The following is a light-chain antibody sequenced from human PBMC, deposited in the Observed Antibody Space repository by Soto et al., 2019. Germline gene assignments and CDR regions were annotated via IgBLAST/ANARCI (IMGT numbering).Light chain of an antibody. CDR2: AAS. J-gene: IGKJ1*01. CDR3: EQSYSTPRT. CDR1: QSISSY. V-gene: IGKV1-39*01. Sequence: DIQMTQSPSSLSASVGDRVSITCRASQSISSYLNWYQQKPGKAPNLLIYAASSLQSGVPSRLRGSGSGTDFTLTISSLEPEDFANYYCEQSYSTPRTFGQGTQVQIK.